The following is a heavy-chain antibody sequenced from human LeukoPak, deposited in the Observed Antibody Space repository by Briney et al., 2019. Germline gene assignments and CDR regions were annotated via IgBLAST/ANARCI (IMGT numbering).Heavy chain of an antibody. CDR3: ARDGEVQGASVLNWFDP. D-gene: IGHD3-10*01. J-gene: IGHJ5*02. CDR1: GGSISSYY. Sequence: SETLSLTCTVSGGSISSYYWSWVRQPAGKGLEWIGRIYTSGSTNYNPSLKSRVTMSVDTSKNQFSLKLSSVTAADTAVYYCARDGEVQGASVLNWFDPWGQGTLVTVSS. V-gene: IGHV4-4*07. CDR2: IYTSGST.